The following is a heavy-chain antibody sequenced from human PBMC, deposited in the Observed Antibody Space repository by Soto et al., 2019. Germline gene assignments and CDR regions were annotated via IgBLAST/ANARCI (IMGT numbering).Heavy chain of an antibody. CDR3: AGRASRYYYDSSGYFDY. CDR1: GGSISSYY. CDR2: IYYSGST. D-gene: IGHD3-22*01. V-gene: IGHV4-59*01. Sequence: QVQLKESGPGLVKPSETLSLTCTVSGGSISSYYWSWIRQPPGKGLEWIGYIYYSGSTNYNPSLKSRVTISVDTSKNQFSLKLSSVTAADTAVYYCAGRASRYYYDSSGYFDYWGQGTLVTVSS. J-gene: IGHJ4*02.